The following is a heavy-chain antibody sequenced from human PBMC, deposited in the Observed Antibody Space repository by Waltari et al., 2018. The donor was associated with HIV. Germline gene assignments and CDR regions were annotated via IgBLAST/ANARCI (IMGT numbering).Heavy chain of an antibody. CDR2: IYSGGST. CDR3: ARDPRSSGYYGMDV. J-gene: IGHJ6*02. Sequence: EVQLVESGGGLMEPGGSLGPPCAASGFPISDNSMSGVRQAPGKGLEWVSVIYSGGSTYYADSVKGRFTISRDNSKNTLSLHMNSLRAEDTAVYYCARDPRSSGYYGMDVWGQGATVTVSS. D-gene: IGHD1-26*01. CDR1: GFPISDNS. V-gene: IGHV3-53*01.